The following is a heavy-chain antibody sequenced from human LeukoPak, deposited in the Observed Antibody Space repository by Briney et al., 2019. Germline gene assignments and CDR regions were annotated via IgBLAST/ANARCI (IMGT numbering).Heavy chain of an antibody. J-gene: IGHJ4*02. Sequence: PSETLSLTCTVSGGSISSSSYYWGWIRQPPGKGLEWIGSIYYSGSTYYNPSLKSRVTISVDTSKNQFSLRLSSVTAADTAVYYCARTPSPAAGTDWGQGTLVTVSS. V-gene: IGHV4-39*01. CDR3: ARTPSPAAGTD. CDR2: IYYSGST. D-gene: IGHD6-13*01. CDR1: GGSISSSSYY.